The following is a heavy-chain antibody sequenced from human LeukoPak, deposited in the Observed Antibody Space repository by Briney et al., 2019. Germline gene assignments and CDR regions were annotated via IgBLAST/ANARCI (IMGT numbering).Heavy chain of an antibody. CDR1: GFTFSNSW. J-gene: IGHJ4*02. CDR3: EGSAGY. CDR2: IKRDGSEK. V-gene: IGHV3-7*01. Sequence: PGGSLRLSCAASGFTFSNSWMSWVRQAPGKGLEWVANIKRDGSEKHYVDSVKGRFTISRDNAKSSLLLQMNSLRAEDTAVYYCEGSAGYWGQGTLVTVSS.